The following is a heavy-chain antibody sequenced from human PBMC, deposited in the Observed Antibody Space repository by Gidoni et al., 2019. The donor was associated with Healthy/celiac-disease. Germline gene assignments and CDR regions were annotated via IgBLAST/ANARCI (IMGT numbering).Heavy chain of an antibody. CDR3: ARAQDELWSGYPRNAFDI. V-gene: IGHV4-59*01. D-gene: IGHD3-3*01. CDR2: IYYSGST. Sequence: QVHLQESGPGLVKPSETLSLTCTVSCDSIRSYYWGWIRQPPGKGLEWIGDIYYSGSTNYNPSIKRRVTISVETAKNQFPLKLSSVTAADTAVYDWARAQDELWSGYPRNAFDIWGQGTMVTVSS. J-gene: IGHJ3*02. CDR1: CDSIRSYY.